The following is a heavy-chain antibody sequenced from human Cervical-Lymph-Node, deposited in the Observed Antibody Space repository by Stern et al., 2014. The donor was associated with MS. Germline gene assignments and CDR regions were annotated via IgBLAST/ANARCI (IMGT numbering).Heavy chain of an antibody. V-gene: IGHV4-61*02. Sequence: QVQLQESGPGLVKPSQTLSLTCTVSGGSISSGSYYWSWIRQPAGKGLEXIGRIYTSGSTNYNPSLKSRVTISVDTPKNQFSLTRSSVTAADTAVYYCARGPLWGSSSWSYNWFDPWGQGTLVTVSS. D-gene: IGHD6-13*01. J-gene: IGHJ5*02. CDR1: GGSISSGSYY. CDR3: ARGPLWGSSSWSYNWFDP. CDR2: IYTSGST.